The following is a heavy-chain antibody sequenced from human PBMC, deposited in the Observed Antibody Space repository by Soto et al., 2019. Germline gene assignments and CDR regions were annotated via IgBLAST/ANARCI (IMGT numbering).Heavy chain of an antibody. J-gene: IGHJ4*02. CDR1: GFSLSTSGVG. Sequence: QITLKESGPTLVKPTQTLTLTCTFSGFSLSTSGVGVGWIRQPPGKALEWLALIYWDDDKRSSPSLESRLTSTKDTSQIQVVLTMPNMDPVDTATYYWAHRGVGVVPAVTSNKGFDYWGQGTLVTVSS. V-gene: IGHV2-5*02. CDR2: IYWDDDK. CDR3: AHRGVGVVPAVTSNKGFDY. D-gene: IGHD2-2*01.